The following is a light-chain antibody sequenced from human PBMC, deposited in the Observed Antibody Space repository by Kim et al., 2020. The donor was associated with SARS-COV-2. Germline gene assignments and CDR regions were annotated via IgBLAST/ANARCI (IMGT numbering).Light chain of an antibody. CDR3: QQYGSSPRT. CDR2: ATS. V-gene: IGKV3-20*01. Sequence: RQRATRACRASQSVSSTSLVWYQPKPGQAPRLLIYATSTRATGIPDRFSGSGSGTDFTLSSSRLEPEDFAVYYCQQYGSSPRTFGQGTKVDIK. J-gene: IGKJ1*01. CDR1: QSVSSTS.